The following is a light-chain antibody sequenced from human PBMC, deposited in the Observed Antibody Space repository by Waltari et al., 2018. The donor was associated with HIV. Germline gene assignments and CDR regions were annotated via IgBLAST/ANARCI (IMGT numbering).Light chain of an antibody. Sequence: QSALTQPASVSGSPGQSITISCTRTSSDVATYKLFSWYQQHPGKAPKLMIYEVSKRPSGVSDRFSGSKSGDTASLTISGLQAEDEADYDCCSYVSNVIFGGGTKLTVL. CDR3: CSYVSNVI. CDR1: SSDVATYKL. CDR2: EVS. V-gene: IGLV2-23*02. J-gene: IGLJ2*01.